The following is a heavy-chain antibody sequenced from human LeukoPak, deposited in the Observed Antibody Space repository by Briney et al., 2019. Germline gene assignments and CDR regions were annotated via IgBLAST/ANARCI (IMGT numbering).Heavy chain of an antibody. J-gene: IGHJ2*01. D-gene: IGHD3-22*01. CDR2: ISYSGST. CDR1: GGSISSHY. V-gene: IGHV4-59*08. CDR3: ASRDSSGLPDWYFDL. Sequence: SETLSLTCTVSGGSISSHYWSWIRQPPGKGLEWIGYISYSGSTNYNPSLKSRVTISVDTSKNQFSLKLSSVTAADTAVYYCASRDSSGLPDWYFDLWGRGTLVTVSS.